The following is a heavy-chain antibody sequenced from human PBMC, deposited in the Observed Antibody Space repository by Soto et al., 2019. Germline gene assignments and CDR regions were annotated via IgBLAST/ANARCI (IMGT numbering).Heavy chain of an antibody. V-gene: IGHV1-69*08. J-gene: IGHJ4*02. D-gene: IGHD4-17*01. CDR3: AREGRPPVTTEEGY. CDR2: IIPILGIA. Sequence: QVQLVQSGAEVKKPGSSVKVSCKASGGTFGSYTISWVRQAPGQGLEWMGRIIPILGIANYAQKFQGRVTITADKSTSTAYMELSSLRSEDTAVYYCAREGRPPVTTEEGYWGQGTLVTVSS. CDR1: GGTFGSYT.